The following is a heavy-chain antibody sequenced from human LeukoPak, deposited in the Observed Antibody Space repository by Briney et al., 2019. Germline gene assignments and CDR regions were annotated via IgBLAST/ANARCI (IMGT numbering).Heavy chain of an antibody. CDR2: INHSGST. Sequence: SETLSLTCAVYGGSFSGYYWSRIRQPPGKGLEWIGEINHSGSTNYNPSLKSRVTISVDTSKNQFSLKLSSVTAADTAVYYCARGSKSMVRGVINYYGMDVWGKGTTVTVSS. D-gene: IGHD3-10*01. J-gene: IGHJ6*04. CDR3: ARGSKSMVRGVINYYGMDV. V-gene: IGHV4-34*01. CDR1: GGSFSGYY.